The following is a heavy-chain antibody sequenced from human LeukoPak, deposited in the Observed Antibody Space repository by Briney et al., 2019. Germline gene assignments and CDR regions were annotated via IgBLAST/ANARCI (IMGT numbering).Heavy chain of an antibody. V-gene: IGHV3-15*01. J-gene: IGHJ4*02. Sequence: PGGSLRLSCAASGFTFTSYWMHWVRQAPGKGLVWVGRIKSKTDGGTTDYAAPVKGRFTISRDDSKNTLYLQMNSLKTEDTAVYYCTIHITGTTWWGQGTLVTVSS. CDR1: GFTFTSYW. D-gene: IGHD1-7*01. CDR3: TIHITGTTW. CDR2: IKSKTDGGTT.